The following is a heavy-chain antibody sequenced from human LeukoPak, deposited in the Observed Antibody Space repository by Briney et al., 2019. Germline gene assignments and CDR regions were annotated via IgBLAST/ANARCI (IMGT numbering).Heavy chain of an antibody. D-gene: IGHD3-22*01. CDR3: ARWDSSGYHKYYFDY. Sequence: PGGSLRLSCAASGFTVSSNYMNWVRQAPGKGLELVSIIYSGGSTYYADSVRGRFTISRDNSKNTLYLQMNSLTAEDTAVYYCARWDSSGYHKYYFDYWGQGTLVTVSS. CDR1: GFTVSSNY. V-gene: IGHV3-53*01. CDR2: IYSGGST. J-gene: IGHJ4*02.